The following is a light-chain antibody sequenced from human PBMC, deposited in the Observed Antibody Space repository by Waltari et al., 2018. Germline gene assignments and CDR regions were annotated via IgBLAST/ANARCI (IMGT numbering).Light chain of an antibody. Sequence: QSALTQPRSVSGSPGQSVTISCTGTSSDVSYYNYVSWYQQHPGKPPKLMIYDVTKRPSGVPDRFSGSNSGNTASLTVSGLQAEDEADYYCCSFARSSTLVFGGGTKLTVL. CDR3: CSFARSSTLV. V-gene: IGLV2-11*01. CDR1: SSDVSYYNY. J-gene: IGLJ2*01. CDR2: DVT.